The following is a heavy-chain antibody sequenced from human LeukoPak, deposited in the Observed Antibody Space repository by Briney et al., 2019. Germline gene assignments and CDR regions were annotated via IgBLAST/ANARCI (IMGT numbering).Heavy chain of an antibody. CDR2: ISSSSTI. D-gene: IGHD2-15*01. V-gene: IGHV3-48*01. CDR1: GFTFSSYS. Sequence: PGGSLRLSCAASGFTFSSYSMNWVRQAPGKGLEWVSYISSSSTIYYADSVKGRFTISRDNAKNSLYLQMNSLRAEDTAVYYCARSAAARIWGQGTMVTVSS. J-gene: IGHJ3*02. CDR3: ARSAAARI.